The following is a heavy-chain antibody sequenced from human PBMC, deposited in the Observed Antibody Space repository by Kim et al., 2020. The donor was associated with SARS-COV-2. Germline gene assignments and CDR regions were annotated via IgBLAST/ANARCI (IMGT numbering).Heavy chain of an antibody. D-gene: IGHD4-17*01. J-gene: IGHJ2*01. V-gene: IGHV3-33*01. CDR3: ARDYGEGDWYFDL. Sequence: YADSRKGRFTSSRDNSKNTLYLQMNSLRAEDTAVYYCARDYGEGDWYFDLWGRGTLVTVSS.